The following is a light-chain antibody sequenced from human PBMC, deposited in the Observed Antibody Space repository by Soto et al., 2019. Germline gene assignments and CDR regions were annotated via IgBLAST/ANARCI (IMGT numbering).Light chain of an antibody. CDR1: QSLLHSNGYNY. CDR3: MQALQTPLT. Sequence: DIVMTQSPLSLPVTPGEPASISCRSSQSLLHSNGYNYLDWYLQKPGQSPQLLIYLGSNQASEVPVRFSGSGAGTDFTLKISRVEAENVGVYNCMQALQTPLTFSQGTKLEIK. V-gene: IGKV2-28*01. J-gene: IGKJ2*01. CDR2: LGS.